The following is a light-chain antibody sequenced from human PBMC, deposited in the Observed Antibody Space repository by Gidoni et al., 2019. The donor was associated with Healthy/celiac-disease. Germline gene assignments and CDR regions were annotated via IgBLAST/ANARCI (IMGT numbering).Light chain of an antibody. CDR1: QSVSSY. Sequence: EIVLTQSPATLSLSPGERATLSCRASQSVSSYLAWYQQNTGQAPRLLIYDASNRATGIPARFSGSGSGTDFTLAISSLEPEDFAVYYCQQRRNWPLLYTFGQGTKLEIK. J-gene: IGKJ2*01. V-gene: IGKV3-11*01. CDR3: QQRRNWPLLYT. CDR2: DAS.